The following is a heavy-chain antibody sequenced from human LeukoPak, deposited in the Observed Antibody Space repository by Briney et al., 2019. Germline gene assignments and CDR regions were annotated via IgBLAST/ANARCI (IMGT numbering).Heavy chain of an antibody. CDR1: GGSISSYY. CDR3: ARTSRILLWFGEQTGNDAFDI. D-gene: IGHD3-10*01. V-gene: IGHV4-59*01. CDR2: IYYSGST. Sequence: PSETLSLTCTVFGGSISSYYWSWIRQPPGKGLEWIGYIYYSGSTNYNPSLKSRVTISVDTSKNQFSLKLSSVTAADTAAYYCARTSRILLWFGEQTGNDAFDIWGQGTMVTVSS. J-gene: IGHJ3*02.